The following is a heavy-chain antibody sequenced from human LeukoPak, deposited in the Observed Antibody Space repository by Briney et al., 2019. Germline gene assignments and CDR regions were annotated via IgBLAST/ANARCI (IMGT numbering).Heavy chain of an antibody. CDR3: AREADGSGSYYNPSPLDY. V-gene: IGHV3-7*01. CDR2: IKQDGSEK. Sequence: PGGSLRLSCAASGFTFSSYWMSWVRQAPGKGLEWVANIKQDGSEKYYVDSVEGRFTISRDNAKNSLCLQMNSLRAEDTAVYYCAREADGSGSYYNPSPLDYWGQGTLVTVSS. D-gene: IGHD3-10*01. CDR1: GFTFSSYW. J-gene: IGHJ4*02.